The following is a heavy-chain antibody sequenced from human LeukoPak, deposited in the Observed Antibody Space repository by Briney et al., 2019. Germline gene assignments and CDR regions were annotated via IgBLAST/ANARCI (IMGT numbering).Heavy chain of an antibody. CDR2: ISGSGGST. D-gene: IGHD4-17*01. Sequence: GGSLRLSCAASGFTFSSYAMSWVRQAPGKGLEWVSAISGSGGSTYYADSVKGRFTISRDNSKNTLYLQMNSLRAEDTAVYYCAKDFDYGDHFRWMSDAFDIWGQGTMVTVSS. V-gene: IGHV3-23*01. J-gene: IGHJ3*02. CDR3: AKDFDYGDHFRWMSDAFDI. CDR1: GFTFSSYA.